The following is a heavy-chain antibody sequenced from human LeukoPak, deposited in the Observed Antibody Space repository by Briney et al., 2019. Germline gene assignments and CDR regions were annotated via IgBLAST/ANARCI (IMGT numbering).Heavy chain of an antibody. Sequence: QSGGSLRLSCAASGFTFSSYAMHWVRQAPGKGLEWVAVISYDGSNKYYADSVKGRFTISRDNSKNTLYLQMNSLRAEDTAVYYCALDYGSGSFWDDYWGQGTLVTVSS. V-gene: IGHV3-30*04. J-gene: IGHJ4*02. CDR3: ALDYGSGSFWDDY. CDR1: GFTFSSYA. D-gene: IGHD3-10*01. CDR2: ISYDGSNK.